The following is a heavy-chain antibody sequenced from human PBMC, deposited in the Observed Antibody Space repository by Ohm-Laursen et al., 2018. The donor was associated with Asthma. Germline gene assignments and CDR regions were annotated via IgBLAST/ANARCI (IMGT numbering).Heavy chain of an antibody. CDR2: ISGGGGST. V-gene: IGHV3-23*01. Sequence: SLRLSCSASGFTFSSYAMSWVRQAPGKGLEWVSAISGGGGSTYYADSVKGRFTISRDNSKNTMYLQMNSLRAEDTAVYYCAKDLGTVTKGYFDYWGQGTLVTVSS. CDR1: GFTFSSYA. J-gene: IGHJ4*02. D-gene: IGHD4-17*01. CDR3: AKDLGTVTKGYFDY.